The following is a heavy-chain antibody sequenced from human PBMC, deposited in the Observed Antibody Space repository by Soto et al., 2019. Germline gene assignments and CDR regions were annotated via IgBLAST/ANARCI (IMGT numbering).Heavy chain of an antibody. CDR1: GGTFSNYA. CDR2: AIPVYGST. J-gene: IGHJ3*02. V-gene: IGHV1-69*01. Sequence: QVQLVQSGAEVKKPGTSVKVSCEVSGGTFSNYAITWVRQAPGQGLEWLGGAIPVYGSTNYAQKFQGRDTITAGESATTTFMELSSLRSDDTAVYYCARRGVANSRDAFDIWGQGTLVTFS. CDR3: ARRGVANSRDAFDI. D-gene: IGHD1-26*01.